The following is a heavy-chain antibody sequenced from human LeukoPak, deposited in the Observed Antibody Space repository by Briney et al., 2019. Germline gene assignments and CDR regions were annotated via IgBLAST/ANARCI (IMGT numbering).Heavy chain of an antibody. Sequence: SETLSLTCAVYGGSFSGYYWSWIRQPPGKGLEWIGEINHSGSTNYNPSLKSRVTISVDTPKNQFSLKLSSVTAADTAVYYCARGLVATKRFDYWGQGTLVTVSS. J-gene: IGHJ4*02. CDR1: GGSFSGYY. V-gene: IGHV4-34*01. CDR3: ARGLVATKRFDY. D-gene: IGHD5-12*01. CDR2: INHSGST.